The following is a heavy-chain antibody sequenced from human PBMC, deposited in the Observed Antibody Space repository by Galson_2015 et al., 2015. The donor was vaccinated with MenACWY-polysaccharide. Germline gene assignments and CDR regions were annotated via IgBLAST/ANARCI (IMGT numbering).Heavy chain of an antibody. CDR2: MNPNSGNT. V-gene: IGHV1-8*01. J-gene: IGHJ6*03. CDR3: ARGSHYSYHYMDV. CDR1: GYTFGSRD. Sequence: SVKVSCKASGYTFGSRDINWVRQATGQGLEWMGWMNPNSGNTGYAQKFKGRVTMTRNTSITTAYMELSSLRSEDTAVYYCARGSHYSYHYMDVWGNGTTVIVSS.